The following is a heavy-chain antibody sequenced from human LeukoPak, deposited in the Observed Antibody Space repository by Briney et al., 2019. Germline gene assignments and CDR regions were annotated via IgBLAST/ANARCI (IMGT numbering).Heavy chain of an antibody. CDR2: IIPILGLA. V-gene: IGHV1-69*10. CDR3: AREATVPYYDYGMDV. CDR1: VGTFNSYA. Sequence: ASVSVSCKASVGTFNSYAIRWVRQAPGQGLEWMGQIIPILGLANYAQKFQGRVTITADKSTSTAYMELSSLRSEDTAVYYCAREATVPYYDYGMDVWAKGPRSPSP. D-gene: IGHD4-17*01. J-gene: IGHJ6*02.